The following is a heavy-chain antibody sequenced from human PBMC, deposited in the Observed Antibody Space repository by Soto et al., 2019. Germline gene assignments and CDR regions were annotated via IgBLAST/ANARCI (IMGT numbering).Heavy chain of an antibody. J-gene: IGHJ3*02. CDR2: INPSGGST. D-gene: IGHD6-6*01. CDR1: GSTFPSYY. CDR3: ERVRKQLVFDAFDI. Sequence: ASVKVSFHASGSTFPSYYMHWVRQANGQGLEWMGIINPSGGSTSYAQKFQGRVTMTRDTSTSTVYMELSSLRSEDTAVYYCERVRKQLVFDAFDIWGQGTMVTVSS. V-gene: IGHV1-46*01.